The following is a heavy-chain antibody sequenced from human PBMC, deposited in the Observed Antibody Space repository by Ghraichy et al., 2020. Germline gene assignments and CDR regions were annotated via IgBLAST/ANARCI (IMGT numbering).Heavy chain of an antibody. V-gene: IGHV3-30*04. Sequence: GGSLRLSCAASGFTFSSYAMHWVRQAPGKGLEWVAVISYDGSNKYYADSVKGRFTISRDNSKNTLYLQMNSLRAEDTAVYYCARWGYYDNWYFDLWGRGTLVTVSS. CDR1: GFTFSSYA. CDR2: ISYDGSNK. CDR3: ARWGYYDNWYFDL. D-gene: IGHD3-22*01. J-gene: IGHJ2*01.